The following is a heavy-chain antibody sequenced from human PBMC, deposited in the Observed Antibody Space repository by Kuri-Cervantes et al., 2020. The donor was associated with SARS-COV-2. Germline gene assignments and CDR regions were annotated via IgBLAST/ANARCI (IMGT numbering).Heavy chain of an antibody. CDR3: ASIFGVVTEIDAFDI. CDR2: ISSSSSYI. Sequence: GESLKISCAASGFTFSSYSMNWVRQAPGKGLEWVSSISSSSSYIYYADSVKGRFTISRDNAKNSLYLQMNSLRAEDTAVYYCASIFGVVTEIDAFDIWGQGTRVTVSS. J-gene: IGHJ3*02. D-gene: IGHD3-3*02. V-gene: IGHV3-21*01. CDR1: GFTFSSYS.